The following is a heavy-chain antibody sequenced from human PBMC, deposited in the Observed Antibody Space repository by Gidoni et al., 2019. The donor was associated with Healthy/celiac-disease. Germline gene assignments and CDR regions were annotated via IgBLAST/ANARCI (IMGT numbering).Heavy chain of an antibody. CDR1: GFTFSSYS. V-gene: IGHV3-21*01. Sequence: EVQLVESGGGLVKPGGSLRLSCAASGFTFSSYSMNWVRQAPGKGLEWVSSISSSSSYIYYADSVKGRFTISRDNAKNSLYLQMNSLRAEDTAVYYCARGELVGGCFDYWGQGTLVTVSS. CDR2: ISSSSSYI. J-gene: IGHJ4*02. D-gene: IGHD6-6*01. CDR3: ARGELVGGCFDY.